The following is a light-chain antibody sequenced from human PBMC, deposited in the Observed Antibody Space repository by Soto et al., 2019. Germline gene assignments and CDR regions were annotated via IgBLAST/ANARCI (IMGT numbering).Light chain of an antibody. CDR2: EVH. CDR1: SSDIGGYEF. CDR3: SPYTSSSILV. V-gene: IGLV2-14*01. J-gene: IGLJ1*01. Sequence: QSVLTPHASVSGSPGQSITISCTGSSSDIGGYEFVSWYQQHPGQVPKLIIYEVHNRPSGVSDRFSGSKSGNTASLTISALQEEDEADFYCSPYTSSSILVFGGGTKVTVL.